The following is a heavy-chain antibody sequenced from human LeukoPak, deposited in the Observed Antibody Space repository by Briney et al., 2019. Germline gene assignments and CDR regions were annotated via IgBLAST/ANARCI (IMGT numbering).Heavy chain of an antibody. Sequence: GGSLRLSCAASGFTVSTNYMSWVRQAPGKGLEWVSVIYSGGRTYYTDSVKGRFTISRDNSKNTLYLQMDSLRADDTAVYYCARGVGWLQLDAFDIWGQGTMVTVSS. CDR2: IYSGGRT. CDR1: GFTVSTNY. V-gene: IGHV3-53*01. CDR3: ARGVGWLQLDAFDI. J-gene: IGHJ3*02. D-gene: IGHD5-24*01.